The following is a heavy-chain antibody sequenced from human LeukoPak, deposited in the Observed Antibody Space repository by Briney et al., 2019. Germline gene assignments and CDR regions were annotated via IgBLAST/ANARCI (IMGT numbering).Heavy chain of an antibody. J-gene: IGHJ3*02. D-gene: IGHD5/OR15-5a*01. CDR2: IYDSGST. V-gene: IGHV4-59*01. Sequence: KPSETLSLTCTVSGGAISSYYWSWIRQSPGKGLEWIGYIYDSGSTNYNPSLKSRVTMSVDTSNNQFSLKLRSVTAADTAVYYCARGVDAFDIWGQGTKVTVSS. CDR3: ARGVDAFDI. CDR1: GGAISSYY.